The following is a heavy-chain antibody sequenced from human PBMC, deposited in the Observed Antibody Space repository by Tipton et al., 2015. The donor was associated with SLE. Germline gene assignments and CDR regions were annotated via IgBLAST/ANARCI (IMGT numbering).Heavy chain of an antibody. Sequence: SLRLSCAASGFTFSSYAMHWVRQAPGKGLEWVAVISYDGSNKYYADSVKGRFTISRDNSKNTLYLQMNSLRAEDTAVYYCAREVMATWGFDYWGQGTLATVAS. V-gene: IGHV3-30*04. D-gene: IGHD5-24*01. CDR3: AREVMATWGFDY. CDR2: ISYDGSNK. CDR1: GFTFSSYA. J-gene: IGHJ4*02.